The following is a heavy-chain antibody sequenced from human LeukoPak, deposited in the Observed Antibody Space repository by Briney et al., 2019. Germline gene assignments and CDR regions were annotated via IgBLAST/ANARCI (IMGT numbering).Heavy chain of an antibody. J-gene: IGHJ4*02. CDR3: ARDSGSYKPFDY. Sequence: SETLSLTCTVSGGSISSYYWSWIRQPPGKGLEWIGYIYYSGSTNYNPSLKSRVTISVDTSKNQFSLKLSSVTAADTAVYYCARDSGSYKPFDYWGQGTLVTVSP. CDR2: IYYSGST. V-gene: IGHV4-59*01. CDR1: GGSISSYY. D-gene: IGHD1-26*01.